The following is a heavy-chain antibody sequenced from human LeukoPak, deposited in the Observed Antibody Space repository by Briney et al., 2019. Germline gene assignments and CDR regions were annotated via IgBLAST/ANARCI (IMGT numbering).Heavy chain of an antibody. J-gene: IGHJ4*02. Sequence: ASVKVSCKASGYTFTAYYIHWVRQAPGQGLEWMGWFNPNTGGTNYAQKFQGRVTITRDTSINTAYMDLSRLTSDDTALYYCARDHNSENWGSLGGWGQGTLVTVSS. CDR3: ARDHNSENWGSLGG. V-gene: IGHV1-2*02. CDR2: FNPNTGGT. CDR1: GYTFTAYY. D-gene: IGHD7-27*01.